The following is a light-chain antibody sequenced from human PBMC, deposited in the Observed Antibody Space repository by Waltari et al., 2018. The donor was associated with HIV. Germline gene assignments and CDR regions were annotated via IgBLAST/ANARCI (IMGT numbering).Light chain of an antibody. CDR3: QQYSSYPRT. J-gene: IGKJ1*01. Sequence: DIQMTQSPSTLSASVGDTVTITCRASQSVGTWLAWYQQKPGQAPFLLIYKASSLKSGVPSTFSGSGSGTEFTLTISSLQPDDFAAYYCQQYSSYPRTFGQGTKVEVK. CDR1: QSVGTW. V-gene: IGKV1-5*03. CDR2: KAS.